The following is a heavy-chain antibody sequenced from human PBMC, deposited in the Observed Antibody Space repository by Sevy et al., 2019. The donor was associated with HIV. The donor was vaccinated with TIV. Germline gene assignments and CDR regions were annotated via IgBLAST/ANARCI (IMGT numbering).Heavy chain of an antibody. Sequence: GGSLRLYCAASGFTFSTYWVHWVRQVPGKGLVWVSRINSDGSNTNYADSVKGRFTTSRDNAKNTVYLQMNSLRADDTALYFCGREMISMVPGVPDAFDIWGHGTMVTVSS. CDR3: GREMISMVPGVPDAFDI. D-gene: IGHD3-10*01. V-gene: IGHV3-74*01. J-gene: IGHJ3*02. CDR1: GFTFSTYW. CDR2: INSDGSNT.